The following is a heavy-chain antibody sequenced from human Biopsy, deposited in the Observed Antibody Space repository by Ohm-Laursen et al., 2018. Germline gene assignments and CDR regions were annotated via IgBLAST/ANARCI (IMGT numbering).Heavy chain of an antibody. CDR2: INQSGST. CDR3: GNEVYGRDY. J-gene: IGHJ4*02. V-gene: IGHV4-34*08. Sequence: GTLSLTCVVFGRTFSDYRWTWIRQPPGKGLEWIGQINQSGSTNYNPSLKSRVTIPADASKYEFSLRLTSVTAADTAVYFCGNEVYGRDYWGLGARVTVSS. D-gene: IGHD4-17*01. CDR1: GRTFSDYR.